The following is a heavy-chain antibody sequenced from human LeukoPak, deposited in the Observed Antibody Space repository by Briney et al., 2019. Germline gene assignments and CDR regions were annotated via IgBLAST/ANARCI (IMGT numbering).Heavy chain of an antibody. Sequence: GGSLRLSCAASGFTFSSYSMQWVRQAPGKGLEWVAIISYDGTYQFYTDSLKGRFTISRDNSKNTVYLQMNSLRPDDTAVYYCAKGHTMVTRYVDYWGQGTLVTVSS. CDR2: ISYDGTYQ. J-gene: IGHJ4*02. D-gene: IGHD2-21*02. CDR3: AKGHTMVTRYVDY. V-gene: IGHV3-30*18. CDR1: GFTFSSYS.